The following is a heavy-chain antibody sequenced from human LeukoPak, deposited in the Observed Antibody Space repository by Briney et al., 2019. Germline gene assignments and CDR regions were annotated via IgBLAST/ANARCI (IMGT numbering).Heavy chain of an antibody. J-gene: IGHJ5*02. CDR2: IKRDGSQK. Sequence: AGGSLRLSCAASEFTFSSYWMSWVRQAPGKGLEWVAHIKRDGSQKYYLDSVKGRFTISRDNAKNSLYLQMNSLRVEDTAVYYCARLGLEVGGPNWFDPWGQGTLVTVSS. CDR3: ARLGLEVGGPNWFDP. CDR1: EFTFSSYW. D-gene: IGHD1-1*01. V-gene: IGHV3-7*01.